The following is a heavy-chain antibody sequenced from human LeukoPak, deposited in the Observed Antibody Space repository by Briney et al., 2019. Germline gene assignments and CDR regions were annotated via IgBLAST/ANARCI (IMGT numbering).Heavy chain of an antibody. CDR1: GFNLRSHA. V-gene: IGHV3-23*01. CDR2: ISNGGAGT. D-gene: IGHD2-8*01. CDR3: AKDHGTNVYDPFDY. J-gene: IGHJ4*02. Sequence: GGSLRLSCAASGFNLRSHAMSWVRQAPGKGLEWVSVISNGGAGTYYADSVKGRFTISRDNSKSTLYLQMSSLRAEDTAVYYCAKDHGTNVYDPFDYWGQGTLVTVSS.